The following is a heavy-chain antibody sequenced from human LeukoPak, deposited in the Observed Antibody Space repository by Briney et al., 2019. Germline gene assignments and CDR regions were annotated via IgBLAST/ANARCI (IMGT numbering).Heavy chain of an antibody. CDR2: IYYSGST. CDR3: ARYDTGGYYSYFDY. CDR1: GGSISSSSYY. D-gene: IGHD3-22*01. V-gene: IGHV4-39*01. Sequence: PSETLSLTCTVSGGSISSSSYYWGWIRQPPGKGLEWIGSIYYSGSTYYNPSLKSRVTISVDTSKNQFSLKLSSVTAADTAIYYCARYDTGGYYSYFDYWGQGTLVTVSS. J-gene: IGHJ4*02.